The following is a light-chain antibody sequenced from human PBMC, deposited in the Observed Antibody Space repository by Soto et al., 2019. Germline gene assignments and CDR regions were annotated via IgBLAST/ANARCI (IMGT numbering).Light chain of an antibody. V-gene: IGKV1-39*01. CDR1: QSISTY. CDR3: HQSYRAPWT. Sequence: DIQMTQSPSSLSASGGDRVTITCRASQSISTYLNWYQCKPGKAPKVVVYAASSLASGVPSRFRGSGSGTEFTLTISSLQAEAFATYYCHQSYRAPWTFGQGTKVDVK. J-gene: IGKJ1*01. CDR2: AAS.